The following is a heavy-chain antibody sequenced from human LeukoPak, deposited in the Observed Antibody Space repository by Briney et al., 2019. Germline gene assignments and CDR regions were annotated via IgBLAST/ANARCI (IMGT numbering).Heavy chain of an antibody. J-gene: IGHJ6*04. CDR3: ARDSSYAILDV. CDR2: IYYSGST. V-gene: IGHV4-39*07. CDR1: GGSISSSSYY. D-gene: IGHD6-13*01. Sequence: PSGTLSLTCTVSGGSISSSSYYWGWIRQPPGKGLEWIGSIYYSGSTYYNPSLKSRVTISVDTSKNQFSLKLSSVTAADTAVYYCARDSSYAILDVWGKGTTVTVSS.